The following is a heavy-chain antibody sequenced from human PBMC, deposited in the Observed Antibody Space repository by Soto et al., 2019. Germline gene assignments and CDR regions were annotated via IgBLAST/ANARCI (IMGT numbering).Heavy chain of an antibody. V-gene: IGHV4-59*08. J-gene: IGHJ4*02. D-gene: IGHD1-1*01. CDR3: ASLAATGYFDY. CDR2: IYYSGST. CDR1: GGSISSYY. Sequence: QVQLQESGPGLVKPSETLSLTCTVSGGSISSYYWSWIRQPPGKGLEWSGYIYYSGSTNYNPSLTSRVTISVDTSKNLFSLKLSSVTAADTAVYYCASLAATGYFDYWGQGTLVTVSS.